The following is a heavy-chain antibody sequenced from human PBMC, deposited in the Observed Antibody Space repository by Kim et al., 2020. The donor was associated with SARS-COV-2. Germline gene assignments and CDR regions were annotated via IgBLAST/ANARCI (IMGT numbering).Heavy chain of an antibody. CDR3: ARTPVAGTSPYDY. D-gene: IGHD6-19*01. Sequence: ASVKVSCKTSGYTFANYAVHWVRQAPGQGLEWMGWINPGNGDTRYSQRLQGRVTITSDTSASTTYMELTSLRSEDSAVVYCARTPVAGTSPYDYWGQGTL. J-gene: IGHJ4*02. V-gene: IGHV1-3*01. CDR1: GYTFANYA. CDR2: INPGNGDT.